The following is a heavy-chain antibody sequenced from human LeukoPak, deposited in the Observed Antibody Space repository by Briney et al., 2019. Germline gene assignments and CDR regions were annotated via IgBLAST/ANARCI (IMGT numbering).Heavy chain of an antibody. CDR2: IKQDGSEK. CDR3: ARSGGTYSFDM. J-gene: IGHJ3*02. D-gene: IGHD1-26*01. V-gene: IGHV3-7*01. CDR1: GFTFSSYW. Sequence: GGSLRLSCAASGFTFSSYWMSWVRQAPGKGLEWVANIKQDGSEKYYVDSVKGRFTISRDNAKNSLYLQMNSLGAEDTAVYYCARSGGTYSFDMWGQGTMVTVSS.